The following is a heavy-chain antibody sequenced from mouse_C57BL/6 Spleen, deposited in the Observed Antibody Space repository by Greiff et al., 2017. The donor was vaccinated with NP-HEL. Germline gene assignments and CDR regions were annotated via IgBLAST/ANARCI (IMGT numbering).Heavy chain of an antibody. CDR1: GYTFTSYW. CDR2: IYPGSGST. J-gene: IGHJ1*03. V-gene: IGHV1-55*01. D-gene: IGHD2-1*01. CDR3: ARHEGGHGNYNWYFDV. Sequence: QVQLQQPGAELVKPGASVKMSCKASGYTFTSYWITWVKQRPGQGLEWIGDIYPGSGSTNYNEKFKSKATLTVDTSSSTAYMQLSSLTSEDSAVYYCARHEGGHGNYNWYFDVWGTGTTVTVSS.